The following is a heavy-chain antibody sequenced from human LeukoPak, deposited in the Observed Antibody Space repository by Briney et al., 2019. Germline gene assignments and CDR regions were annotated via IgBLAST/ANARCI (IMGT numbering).Heavy chain of an antibody. CDR2: ISGSGGST. CDR1: GFTFSSYA. Sequence: GGSLRLSCAASGFTFSSYAMSWVRQAPGKGLEWVSAISGSGGSTYYADSVKGRFTISRDNSKNTLYLQMNSLRAEDTAVYYCAKDLAPDSSGWYAGDYFDYWGQGTLVTVSS. D-gene: IGHD6-19*01. CDR3: AKDLAPDSSGWYAGDYFDY. J-gene: IGHJ4*02. V-gene: IGHV3-23*01.